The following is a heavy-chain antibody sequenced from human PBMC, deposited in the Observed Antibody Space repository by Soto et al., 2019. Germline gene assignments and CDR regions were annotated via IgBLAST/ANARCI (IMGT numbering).Heavy chain of an antibody. CDR1: GGSISSGGYY. V-gene: IGHV4-31*02. CDR3: ARAESFVLRFLN. D-gene: IGHD3-3*01. J-gene: IGHJ4*02. Sequence: SETLSLTWTVSGGSISSGGYYWSWIRQHPGKGLEWIGYIYYSGSTYYNPSLKSRVTISVDTSKNQFSLKLSSVTAADTAVYYCARAESFVLRFLNWGQGTLVTVSS. CDR2: IYYSGST.